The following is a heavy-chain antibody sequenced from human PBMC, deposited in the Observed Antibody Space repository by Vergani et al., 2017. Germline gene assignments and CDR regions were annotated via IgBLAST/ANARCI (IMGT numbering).Heavy chain of an antibody. Sequence: EVQLVESGGGLVKPGGSLRLSCAASGFTFSSYSMNWVRQAPGKGLEWVSSISSSSSYIYYEDSVKGQFTISRDNAKNALYLQMNSLRAEDTAVYYCARGCSSTSCRAFDYWGQGTLVTVSS. D-gene: IGHD2-2*01. CDR3: ARGCSSTSCRAFDY. J-gene: IGHJ4*02. V-gene: IGHV3-21*01. CDR1: GFTFSSYS. CDR2: ISSSSSYI.